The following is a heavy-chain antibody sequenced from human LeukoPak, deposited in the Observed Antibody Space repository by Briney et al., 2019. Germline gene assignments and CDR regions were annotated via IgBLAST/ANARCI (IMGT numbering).Heavy chain of an antibody. Sequence: GGSLRLSCAASGFTFSSYAMSWVRQAPGKGLEWVSAISGSGGSTYYADSVKGRFTISRDNSKNTLYLQMNSLRAEDTAVYYCSSPDKPLGYCSGGSCSLGCSWGKGTTVTISS. CDR3: SSPDKPLGYCSGGSCSLGCS. D-gene: IGHD2-15*01. V-gene: IGHV3-23*01. CDR2: ISGSGGST. J-gene: IGHJ6*04. CDR1: GFTFSSYA.